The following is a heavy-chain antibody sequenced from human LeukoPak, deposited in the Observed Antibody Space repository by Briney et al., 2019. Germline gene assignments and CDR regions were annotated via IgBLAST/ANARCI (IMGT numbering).Heavy chain of an antibody. Sequence: ASVKVPCKASGYTFTSYDINWVRQATGQGLEWMGWMNPNSGGTNYAQKFQGRVTMTRDTSISTAYMELSRLRSDDTAVYYCARDRVVAATEHYYYGMDVWGQGTTVTVSS. CDR3: ARDRVVAATEHYYYGMDV. D-gene: IGHD2-15*01. CDR2: MNPNSGGT. CDR1: GYTFTSYD. V-gene: IGHV1-2*02. J-gene: IGHJ6*02.